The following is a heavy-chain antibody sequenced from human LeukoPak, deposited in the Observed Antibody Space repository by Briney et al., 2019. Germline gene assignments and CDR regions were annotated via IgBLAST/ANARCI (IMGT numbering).Heavy chain of an antibody. CDR3: AREGGKLYGMDV. J-gene: IGHJ6*02. Sequence: ASVKVSCKASGYTFTSYDINWVRQATGQGLEWMGWMNPNSGNTGYAQKFQGRVTMTRNTSISTAYMELSSLRSEDTAVYYCAREGGKLYGMDVWGQGTTVTVSS. CDR2: MNPNSGNT. D-gene: IGHD3-16*01. V-gene: IGHV1-8*01. CDR1: GYTFTSYD.